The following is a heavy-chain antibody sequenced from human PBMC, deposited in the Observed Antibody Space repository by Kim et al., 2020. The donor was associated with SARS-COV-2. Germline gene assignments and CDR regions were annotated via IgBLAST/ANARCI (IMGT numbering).Heavy chain of an antibody. CDR3: TRGDYDILTGSNY. D-gene: IGHD3-9*01. J-gene: IGHJ4*02. Sequence: AASVKGRFTISRDDSKSIAYLQMNSLKTEDTAVYYCTRGDYDILTGSNYWGQGTLVTVSS. V-gene: IGHV3-49*02.